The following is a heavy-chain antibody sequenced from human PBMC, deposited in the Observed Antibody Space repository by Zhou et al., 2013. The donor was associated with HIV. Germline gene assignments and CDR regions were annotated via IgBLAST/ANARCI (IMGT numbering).Heavy chain of an antibody. V-gene: IGHV1-18*01. CDR1: GYTFMSYG. D-gene: IGHD2-15*01. Sequence: QVHLVQSGGEVKRPGASVKVSCKASGYTFMSYGFTWVRQAPGQGPEWVGWVSGYNGRTEYAQKFQGRVSMTADAVTTTAYMELRSLKSDDTAVYYCARDYLPGGGSPKVFDPWGQGTLVTVSS. CDR3: ARDYLPGGGSPKVFDP. J-gene: IGHJ5*02. CDR2: VSGYNGRT.